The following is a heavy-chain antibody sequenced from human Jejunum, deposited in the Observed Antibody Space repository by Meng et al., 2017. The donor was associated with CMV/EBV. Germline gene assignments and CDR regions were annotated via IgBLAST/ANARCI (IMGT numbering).Heavy chain of an antibody. D-gene: IGHD1-26*01. CDR1: EYPFTDYY. J-gene: IGHJ4*02. Sequence: EYPFTDYYMQWVRQAPGQGLEWMGWINPQPGDTNYAPKFQGRVTMTRDMSINTVYMEVTRLRSDDTAVYYCAKDAGSYLDYYFDYWGQGTLVTVSS. CDR3: AKDAGSYLDYYFDY. CDR2: INPQPGDT. V-gene: IGHV1-2*02.